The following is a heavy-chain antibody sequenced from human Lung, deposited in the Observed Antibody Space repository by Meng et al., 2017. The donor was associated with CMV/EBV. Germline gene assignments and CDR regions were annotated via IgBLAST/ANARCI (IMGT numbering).Heavy chain of an antibody. V-gene: IGHV1-8*01. CDR1: GHTFTSYD. D-gene: IGHD2-2*01. CDR2: MNPNSGNT. CDR3: ARAVYCIGTTCFFYPMDV. Sequence: ASXXVSXKASGHTFTSYDISWVRQAPRQGLEWMGWMNPNSGNTDSAQNFQGRVTMTRNTSISTAYMELSSLRSEDTAVYYCARAVYCIGTTCFFYPMDVWGQGXTVTVSS. J-gene: IGHJ6*02.